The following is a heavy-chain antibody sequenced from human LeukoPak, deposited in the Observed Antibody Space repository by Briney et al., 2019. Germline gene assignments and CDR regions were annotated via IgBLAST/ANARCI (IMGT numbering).Heavy chain of an antibody. Sequence: GGSLRLSCAASGFTFSSYAMGWVRQAPGKGLEWVSTTSATGGSTYYADSVKGRFTISRGNSEDTLYLQMNSLRAEDTAVYYCAEDLETDVWRGYDYYYYYMDVWGKGTTVTVSS. CDR2: TSATGGST. CDR3: AEDLETDVWRGYDYYYYYMDV. J-gene: IGHJ6*03. V-gene: IGHV3-23*01. CDR1: GFTFSSYA. D-gene: IGHD3-3*01.